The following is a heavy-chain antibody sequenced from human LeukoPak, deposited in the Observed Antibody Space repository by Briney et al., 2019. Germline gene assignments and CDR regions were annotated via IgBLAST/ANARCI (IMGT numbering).Heavy chain of an antibody. CDR3: LTHSTSSAPNY. D-gene: IGHD6-6*01. J-gene: IGHJ4*02. V-gene: IGHV3-15*01. Sequence: GGSLRLSCAASGFTFTNAWRSWVRQAPGKGLEWVGRIKTKTEGGTADYAAPVKGRFTISRDDSENTLYLLMNSLKTEDTALYYCLTHSTSSAPNYWGQGTLVTVSS. CDR1: GFTFTNAW. CDR2: IKTKTEGGTA.